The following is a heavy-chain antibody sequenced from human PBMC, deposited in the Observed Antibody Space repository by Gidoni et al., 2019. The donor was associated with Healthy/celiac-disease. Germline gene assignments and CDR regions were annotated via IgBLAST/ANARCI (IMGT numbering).Heavy chain of an antibody. CDR1: GFTFSSYD. CDR3: ATRPRIDYYDSSGDIMYNWFDP. CDR2: ISGSGGST. J-gene: IGHJ5*02. D-gene: IGHD3-22*01. Sequence: EVQLLESGGGLVQPGGSLRLSCAASGFTFSSYDMSWVRQAPGKGLEWVSAISGSGGSTYYADSVKGRFTISRDNSKNTLYLQMNSLRAEDTAVYYCATRPRIDYYDSSGDIMYNWFDPWGQGTLVTVSS. V-gene: IGHV3-23*01.